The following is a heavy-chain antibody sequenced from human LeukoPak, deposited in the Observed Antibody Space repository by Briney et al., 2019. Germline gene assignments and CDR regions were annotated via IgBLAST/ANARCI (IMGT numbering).Heavy chain of an antibody. D-gene: IGHD6-19*01. CDR2: ISAYNGNT. V-gene: IGHV1-18*01. CDR3: ARVGSSGWFPDY. CDR1: GYTLTSYG. Sequence: ASVKVSCKASGYTLTSYGISWVRQAPGQGLEWMEWISAYNGNTNYAQKLQGRVTMTTDTSTSTAYMELRSLRSDDTAVYYCARVGSSGWFPDYWGQGTLVTVSS. J-gene: IGHJ4*02.